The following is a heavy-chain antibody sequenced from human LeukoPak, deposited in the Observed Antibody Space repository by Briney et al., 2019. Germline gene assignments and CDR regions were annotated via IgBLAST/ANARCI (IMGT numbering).Heavy chain of an antibody. CDR3: ARLDSIAAAGTLDY. D-gene: IGHD6-13*01. CDR1: GGSITRGDYY. CDR2: IYYSGST. J-gene: IGHJ4*02. Sequence: SETLSLTCTVSGGSITRGDYYWSWIRQPPGKGLEWIGYIYYSGSTNYNPSLKSRVTISVDTSKNQFSLKLSSVTAADTAVYYCARLDSIAAAGTLDYWGQGTLVTVSS. V-gene: IGHV4-61*08.